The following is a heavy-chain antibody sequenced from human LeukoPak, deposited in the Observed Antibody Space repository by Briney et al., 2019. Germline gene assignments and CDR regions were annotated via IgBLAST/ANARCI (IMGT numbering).Heavy chain of an antibody. CDR2: IRSKANSYAT. Sequence: GGSLRLSCAASGFTFSGSAMHWVRQASGKGLEWVGRIRSKANSYATSYTASVKGRFTISRDDSKNTAYLQMNSLKTEDTAMYYCTRYYYDSSGYSYDSLDAFDIWGQGTMVTVSS. D-gene: IGHD3-22*01. V-gene: IGHV3-73*01. J-gene: IGHJ3*02. CDR3: TRYYYDSSGYSYDSLDAFDI. CDR1: GFTFSGSA.